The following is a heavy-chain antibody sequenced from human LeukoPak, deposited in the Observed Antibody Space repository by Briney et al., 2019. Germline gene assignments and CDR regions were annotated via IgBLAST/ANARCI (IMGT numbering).Heavy chain of an antibody. CDR2: IISIFGTA. J-gene: IGHJ4*02. Sequence: ASVKVSCKASGGTFSSYAISWVRQAPGQGLEWMGRIISIFGTANYAQKFQGRVTITTDESTSTAYMELSSLRSEDTAVYYCARAGERVAFDYWGQGTLVTVSS. CDR1: GGTFSSYA. CDR3: ARAGERVAFDY. D-gene: IGHD2-15*01. V-gene: IGHV1-69*05.